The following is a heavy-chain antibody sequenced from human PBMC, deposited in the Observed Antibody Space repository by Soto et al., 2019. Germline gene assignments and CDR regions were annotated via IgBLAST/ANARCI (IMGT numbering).Heavy chain of an antibody. Sequence: QLVESGGGLVKPGGSLRLSCSASGFTFSDENMSWVRQVPGKGLEWVSGISGGGSYIFYADSVQGRLSISRDNPNNSLCLEMNSLRVEDTAVYYCARDSDCHSTSCFFPPHVWGQGTTVTVSS. CDR2: ISGGGSYI. CDR3: ARDSDCHSTSCFFPPHV. V-gene: IGHV3-21*06. J-gene: IGHJ6*02. D-gene: IGHD2-2*01. CDR1: GFTFSDEN.